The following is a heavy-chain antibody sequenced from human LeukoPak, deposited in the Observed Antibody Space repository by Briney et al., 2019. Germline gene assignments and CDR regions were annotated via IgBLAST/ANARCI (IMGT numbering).Heavy chain of an antibody. D-gene: IGHD3-3*01. CDR2: ISYDGSNK. J-gene: IGHJ4*02. CDR3: AKDSNYDFWSGYYYFDY. V-gene: IGHV3-30*18. CDR1: GFTFSSYG. Sequence: GRSLRLSCAASGFTFSSYGMHWVRQAPGKGLEWVAVISYDGSNKYYADSVKGRFTISRDISKNTLYLQMNSLRAEDTAVYYCAKDSNYDFWSGYYYFDYWGQGTLVTVSS.